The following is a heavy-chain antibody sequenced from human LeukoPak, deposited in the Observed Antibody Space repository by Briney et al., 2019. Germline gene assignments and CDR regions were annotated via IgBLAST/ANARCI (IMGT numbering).Heavy chain of an antibody. V-gene: IGHV1-8*02. CDR1: GGTFGSYA. CDR2: MKPNSGNT. Sequence: ASVKVSCKASGGTFGSYAINWVRQAPGQGLEWMGWMKPNSGNTDSAQKFQGRVTMTTNTSINTAYMELSSLRSEDTAVYYCARPGAAAGFGYWGQGTLVTVSS. J-gene: IGHJ4*02. CDR3: ARPGAAAGFGY. D-gene: IGHD6-13*01.